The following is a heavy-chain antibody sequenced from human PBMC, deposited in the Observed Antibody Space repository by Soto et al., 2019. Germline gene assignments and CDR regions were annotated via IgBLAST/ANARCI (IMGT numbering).Heavy chain of an antibody. CDR3: AKTPIRRRFLEWPDAVDI. CDR2: THYSGST. CDR1: DGSISAYY. Sequence: SVPLSHTCPVSDGSISAYYWSWIRQPNRKGLEWIGYTHYSGSTNYNPSLKTRVTISVDMSKIQFSLRLSSVTAADTAVYYCAKTPIRRRFLEWPDAVDIWGQGTMVTVSS. D-gene: IGHD3-3*01. V-gene: IGHV4-59*01. J-gene: IGHJ3*02.